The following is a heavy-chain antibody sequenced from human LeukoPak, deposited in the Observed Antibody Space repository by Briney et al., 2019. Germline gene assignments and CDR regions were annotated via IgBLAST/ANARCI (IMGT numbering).Heavy chain of an antibody. D-gene: IGHD6-19*01. CDR3: ARIVDWRSSGWSRRWYYFDY. Sequence: KTSETLSLTCTVSGGSISSSSYYWGWFRQPPGKGLEWIGYIYYSGSTYYNPSLKSRVTISVDTSKNQFSLKLSSVTAADTAVYYCARIVDWRSSGWSRRWYYFDYWGQGTLVTVSS. V-gene: IGHV4-39*07. CDR1: GGSISSSSYY. J-gene: IGHJ4*02. CDR2: IYYSGST.